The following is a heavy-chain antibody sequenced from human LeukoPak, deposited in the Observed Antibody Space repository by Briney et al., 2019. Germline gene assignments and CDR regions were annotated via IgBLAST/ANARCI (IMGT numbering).Heavy chain of an antibody. D-gene: IGHD1-26*01. Sequence: SETLSLTCAVYGGSFSGYYWSWIRQPPGKGLEWFGEINHSGSTNYNPSLKSRVTISVDTSKNQFSLKLSSVTAADTAVYYCARDRSYSGSYYDYWGQGTLVTVSS. CDR1: GGSFSGYY. CDR3: ARDRSYSGSYYDY. V-gene: IGHV4-34*01. CDR2: INHSGST. J-gene: IGHJ4*02.